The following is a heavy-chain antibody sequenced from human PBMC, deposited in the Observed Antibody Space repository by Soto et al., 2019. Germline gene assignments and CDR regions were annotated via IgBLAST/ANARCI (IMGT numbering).Heavy chain of an antibody. CDR2: IIPIFGTA. CDR3: ASQIYSGYARDPGVRAYYGMDV. Sequence: SVKVSCKASGGTFSSYAISWVRQAPGQGLEWKGGIIPIFGTANYAQKFQGRVTITADESTSTAYMELSSLRSEDTAVYYCASQIYSGYARDPGVRAYYGMDVWGQGTTVTVSS. D-gene: IGHD5-12*01. V-gene: IGHV1-69*13. J-gene: IGHJ6*02. CDR1: GGTFSSYA.